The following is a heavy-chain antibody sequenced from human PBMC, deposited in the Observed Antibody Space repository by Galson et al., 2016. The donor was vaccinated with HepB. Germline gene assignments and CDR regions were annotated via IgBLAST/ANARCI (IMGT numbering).Heavy chain of an antibody. CDR2: IGWDGNRR. V-gene: IGHV3-20*04. CDR1: GFTLSTYA. CDR3: ARGGMFYYDSFGVGFY. D-gene: IGHD3-22*01. Sequence: SLRLSCAASGFTLSTYAMSWVRQAPGKGLEWVSLIGWDGNRRDYADSAKGRFVISRDNAKNSLYLQMNSLRAEDTAFYYCARGGMFYYDSFGVGFYWGQGTLVTVSS. J-gene: IGHJ4*02.